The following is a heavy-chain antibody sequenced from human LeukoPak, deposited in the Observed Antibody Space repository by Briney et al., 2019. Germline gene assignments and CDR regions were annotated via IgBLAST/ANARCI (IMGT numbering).Heavy chain of an antibody. J-gene: IGHJ5*02. CDR1: GFTFSSYW. V-gene: IGHV3-74*01. CDR3: ARDQGSSSWDNWFDP. D-gene: IGHD6-13*01. CDR2: INSDGSST. Sequence: GGSLRLSWAASGFTFSSYWMHWVRQAPGKGLVWVSRINSDGSSTSYADSVKGRFTISRDNAKNTLYLQMNSLRAEDTAVYYCARDQGSSSWDNWFDPWGQGTLVTVSS.